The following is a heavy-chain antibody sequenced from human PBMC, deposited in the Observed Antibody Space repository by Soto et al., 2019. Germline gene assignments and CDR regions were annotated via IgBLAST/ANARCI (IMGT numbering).Heavy chain of an antibody. V-gene: IGHV1-2*04. D-gene: IGHD3-10*02. CDR1: GDTFIAYY. Sequence: VSVKVCCKASGDTFIAYYIHWVRQAPGQGPEWMGWLNPNSGGTKFAQKFKGWVTMTRDTSVTTAYLELSSLKSDDTAIYYCARSSAVLRPDGLDVWGQGTTVTVSS. CDR2: LNPNSGGT. CDR3: ARSSAVLRPDGLDV. J-gene: IGHJ6*02.